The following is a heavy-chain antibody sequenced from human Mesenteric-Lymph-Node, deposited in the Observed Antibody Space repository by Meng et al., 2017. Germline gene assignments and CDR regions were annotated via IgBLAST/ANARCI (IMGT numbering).Heavy chain of an antibody. D-gene: IGHD6-19*01. CDR2: ISSTSGSTT. V-gene: IGHV3-11*04. CDR3: ARDWGGSIVVAVDY. J-gene: IGHJ4*02. Sequence: GGSLRLSCGASGFTFRDYSMSWIRQAPGRGLEWIAYISSTSGSTTYYADSIEGRFTISRDNAKKSLYLQMNSLRAEDTAVYYCARDWGGSIVVAVDYWGQGTLVTVSS. CDR1: GFTFRDYS.